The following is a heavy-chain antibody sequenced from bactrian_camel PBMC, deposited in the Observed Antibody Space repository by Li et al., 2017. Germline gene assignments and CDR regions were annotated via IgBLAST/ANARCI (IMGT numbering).Heavy chain of an antibody. CDR1: GFIFRAYA. V-gene: IGHV3S1*01. Sequence: HVQLVESGGGSVQPGESLRLSCAASGFIFRAYAMTWVRQAPGKGLEWVSTITGNGAERYADSVKGRFTISRDNAKNTLDLQLNSLKTEDTAMYYCAKDLDTYMRGWEPQYNDWGQGTRSPSP. J-gene: IGHJ4*01. D-gene: IGHD5*01. CDR3: AKDLDTYMRGWEPQYND. CDR2: ITGNGAE.